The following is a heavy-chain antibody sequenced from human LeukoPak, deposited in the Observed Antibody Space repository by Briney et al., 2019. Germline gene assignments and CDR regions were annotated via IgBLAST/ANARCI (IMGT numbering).Heavy chain of an antibody. V-gene: IGHV4-59*08. J-gene: IGHJ5*02. Sequence: SETLSLTCTVSGGSISSYYWSWIRQPPGKGLEWIGYIYYSGSTNYNPSLKSRVTMSVDTSKNQFSLKLSSVTAADTAVYYCARHYYDFWSGYHWFDPWGQGTLVTVSS. CDR1: GGSISSYY. D-gene: IGHD3-3*01. CDR2: IYYSGST. CDR3: ARHYYDFWSGYHWFDP.